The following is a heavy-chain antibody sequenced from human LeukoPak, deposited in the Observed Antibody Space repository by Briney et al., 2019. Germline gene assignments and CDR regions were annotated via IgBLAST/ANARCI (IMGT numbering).Heavy chain of an antibody. D-gene: IGHD6-13*01. J-gene: IGHJ5*02. CDR3: ARYSSSWSENWFDP. CDR1: GGSITSSSYY. Sequence: SETLSLTCTVSGGSITSSSYYWAWIRQPPGKGLEWIGYIYYSGSTNYNPSLKSRVTISVDTSKNQFSLKLSSVTAADTAVYYCARYSSSWSENWFDPWGQGTLVTVSS. V-gene: IGHV4-61*05. CDR2: IYYSGST.